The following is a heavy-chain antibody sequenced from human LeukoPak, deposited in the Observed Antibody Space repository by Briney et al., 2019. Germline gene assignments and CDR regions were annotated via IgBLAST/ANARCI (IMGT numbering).Heavy chain of an antibody. V-gene: IGHV1-24*01. Sequence: ASVKVSCKVSGYTLTELSMHWVRQAPGKGLEWMGGFDPEDGETIYAQKFQGRVTMTEDTSTDTAYMELSSLKSEDTAVYYCATGSAAGTKYYYYYMDVWGKGTTVTISS. CDR2: FDPEDGET. J-gene: IGHJ6*03. CDR1: GYTLTELS. CDR3: ATGSAAGTKYYYYYMDV. D-gene: IGHD6-13*01.